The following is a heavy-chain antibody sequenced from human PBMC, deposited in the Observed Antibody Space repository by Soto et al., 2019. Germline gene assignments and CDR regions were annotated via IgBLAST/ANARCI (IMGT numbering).Heavy chain of an antibody. Sequence: GASVKVSCKASGYTFTSYAMHWVRQAPGQRLEWMGWINAGNGNTKYSQKFQGRVTITRDTSASTAYMELSSLRSEDTAVYYCARGITMIVGDFDYWGQGTLVTVSS. J-gene: IGHJ4*02. CDR1: GYTFTSYA. CDR3: ARGITMIVGDFDY. CDR2: INAGNGNT. D-gene: IGHD3-22*01. V-gene: IGHV1-3*01.